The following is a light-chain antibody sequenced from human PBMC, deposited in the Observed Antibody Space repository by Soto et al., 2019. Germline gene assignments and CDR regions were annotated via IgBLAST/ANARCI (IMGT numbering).Light chain of an antibody. J-gene: IGLJ1*01. V-gene: IGLV2-18*01. CDR1: SSDVGSSNR. CDR3: SLYTTSGTYV. Sequence: QSVLTQPPSVSGSPGHSVTISCTGTSSDVGSSNRVSWYQQHPGTAPKVIIYEVSNRPSGVPARFSGSKSGNTASLTISGLQAEDEADYYCSLYTTSGTYVFGTGTKLTVL. CDR2: EVS.